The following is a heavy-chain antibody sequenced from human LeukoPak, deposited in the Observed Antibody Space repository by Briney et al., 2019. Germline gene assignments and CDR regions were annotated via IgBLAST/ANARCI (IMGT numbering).Heavy chain of an antibody. CDR2: MNPNSGNT. CDR3: ARRTYYYDSSGYYSEGYYGMDV. Sequence: ASVEVSCKASGYTFTSYDTNWVRQATGQGLEWMGWMNPNSGNTGYAQKFQGRVTMTRNTSISTAYMELSSLRSEDTAVYYCARRTYYYDSSGYYSEGYYGMDVWGQGTTVTVSS. J-gene: IGHJ6*02. CDR1: GYTFTSYD. D-gene: IGHD3-22*01. V-gene: IGHV1-8*01.